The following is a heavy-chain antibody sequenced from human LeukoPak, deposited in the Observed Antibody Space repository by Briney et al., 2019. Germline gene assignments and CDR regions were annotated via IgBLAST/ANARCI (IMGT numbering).Heavy chain of an antibody. V-gene: IGHV3-48*02. Sequence: GGSLRLSCAASGFTFSNYWMNWVRQAPGKGLEWVSYISSSGSTIYYADSVKGRFTISRDNAKNSLYLQMNSVRDEDTAVYYCAELGITMIGGVWGKGTTVTISS. CDR1: GFTFSNYW. CDR2: ISSSGSTI. J-gene: IGHJ6*04. D-gene: IGHD3-10*02. CDR3: AELGITMIGGV.